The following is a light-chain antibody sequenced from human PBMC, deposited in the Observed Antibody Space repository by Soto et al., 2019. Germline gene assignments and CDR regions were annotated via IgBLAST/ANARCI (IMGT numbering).Light chain of an antibody. J-gene: IGKJ4*01. CDR1: QSVSSY. V-gene: IGKV3-11*01. CDR3: QQRSNWPPLT. CDR2: DAS. Sequence: EIVVTQSPATLSLSPGERAALSCRASQSVSSYLAWYQQKPGQAPRLLIYDASNRATGIPARFSGSGSGTDFTLTISSLEPEDFAVYYCQQRSNWPPLTFGGGTKVEIK.